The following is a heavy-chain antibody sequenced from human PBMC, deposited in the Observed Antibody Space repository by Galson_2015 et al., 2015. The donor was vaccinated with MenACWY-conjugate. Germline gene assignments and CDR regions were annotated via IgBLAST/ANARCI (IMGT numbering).Heavy chain of an antibody. J-gene: IGHJ4*02. V-gene: IGHV5-51*01. CDR1: GYSFPNYW. CDR2: IYPGDSDT. CDR3: ARRSTGSEYFDY. Sequence: QSGAEVKKSGESLQISCKGSGYSFPNYWIGWVRQMPGKGLEWMGIIYPGDSDTRYSPSFQGQVTISADKSSSTAYLQWGSLKASDIAIYYCARRSTGSEYFDYWGQGTLVTVSS. D-gene: IGHD3-9*01.